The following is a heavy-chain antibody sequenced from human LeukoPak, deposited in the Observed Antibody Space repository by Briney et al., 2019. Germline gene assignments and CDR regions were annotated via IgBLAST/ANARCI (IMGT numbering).Heavy chain of an antibody. CDR2: INQDGSVK. D-gene: IGHD3-10*01. V-gene: IGHV3-7*01. CDR3: ARAPQYKYYYGSGSGFDY. Sequence: PGGSLRLSCAASGFAFSTYWMDWVRQAPGKGLEWVGIINQDGSVKHYVDSVRGRFTISRDNAKNSLYLQMNSLRAEDTAVYYCARAPQYKYYYGSGSGFDYWGQGTLVTVSS. CDR1: GFAFSTYW. J-gene: IGHJ4*02.